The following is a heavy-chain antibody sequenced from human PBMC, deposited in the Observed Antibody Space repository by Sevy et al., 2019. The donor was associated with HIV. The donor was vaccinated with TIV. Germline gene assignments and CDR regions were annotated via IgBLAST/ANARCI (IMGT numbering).Heavy chain of an antibody. CDR2: ISRSGTTR. V-gene: IGHV3-48*02. J-gene: IGHJ4*02. D-gene: IGHD3-10*01. Sequence: WGSLRLSCAASGFTFSDYSLNWVRQAPGKGLEWVSYISRSGTTRHYADSVRGRFTISRDDAKNALYLQMSSLRDEDTAVYYCARDDTASYLPVSWGQGTLVTVSS. CDR3: ARDDTASYLPVS. CDR1: GFTFSDYS.